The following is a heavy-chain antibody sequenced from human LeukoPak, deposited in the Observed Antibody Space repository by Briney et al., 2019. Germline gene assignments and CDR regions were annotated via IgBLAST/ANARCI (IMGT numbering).Heavy chain of an antibody. D-gene: IGHD3-3*01. CDR1: GFTFSSYA. CDR3: AKDQGVYDFWSGYLFDY. CDR2: ISGSGGST. Sequence: GGSLRLSCAASGFTFSSYAMSWVRQAPGKGLEWVSAISGSGGSTYYADSVKGRFTSSRDSSKNTLYLQMNSLRAEDTAVYYCAKDQGVYDFWSGYLFDYWGQGTLVTVSS. V-gene: IGHV3-23*01. J-gene: IGHJ4*02.